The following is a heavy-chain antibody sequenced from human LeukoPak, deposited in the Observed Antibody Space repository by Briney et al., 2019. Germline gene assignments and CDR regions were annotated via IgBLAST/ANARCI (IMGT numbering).Heavy chain of an antibody. J-gene: IGHJ6*04. CDR1: GFTFSSYG. CDR3: ARHPSDYYGSGSYYLYYYYYYGMDV. D-gene: IGHD3-10*01. Sequence: GRSLRLSCAASGFTFSSYGMHWVRQAPGKGLEWVANIKQDGSEKYYVDSVKGRFTISRDNAKNSLYLQMNSLRAEDTAVYYCARHPSDYYGSGSYYLYYYYYYGMDVWGKGTTVTVSS. CDR2: IKQDGSEK. V-gene: IGHV3-7*03.